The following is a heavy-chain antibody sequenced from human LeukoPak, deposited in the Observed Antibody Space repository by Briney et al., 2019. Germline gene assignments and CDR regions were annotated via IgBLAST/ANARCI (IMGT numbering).Heavy chain of an antibody. J-gene: IGHJ4*02. CDR2: IYYSGST. CDR1: GGSISGSSYY. V-gene: IGHV4-39*01. Sequence: PSETLSLTCTVSGGSISGSSYYWGWIRQPPGKGLEWIGSIYYSGSTYYNPSLKSRVTISVDTSKNQFSLKLSSVTAADTAVYYCARQDGDYVWGSYRPSLGYWGQGTLVTVSS. CDR3: ARQDGDYVWGSYRPSLGY. D-gene: IGHD3-16*02.